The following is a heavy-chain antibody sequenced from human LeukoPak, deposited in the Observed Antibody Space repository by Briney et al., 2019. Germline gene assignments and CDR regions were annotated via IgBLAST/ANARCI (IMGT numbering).Heavy chain of an antibody. Sequence: GGSLRLSCVASGFPFSSYWMTWVRQAPGKGLEWVANIKQDGSKKSYADSVKDRFTISRDNAKNSLYLQMNSLRAEDTAIYYCTRVGYIDEGIDYWGQGTLVTVSS. V-gene: IGHV3-7*04. CDR1: GFPFSSYW. J-gene: IGHJ4*02. D-gene: IGHD5-24*01. CDR3: TRVGYIDEGIDY. CDR2: IKQDGSKK.